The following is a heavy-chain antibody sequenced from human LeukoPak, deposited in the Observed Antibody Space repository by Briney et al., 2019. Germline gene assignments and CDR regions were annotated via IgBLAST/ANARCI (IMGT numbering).Heavy chain of an antibody. V-gene: IGHV3-21*04. Sequence: GGSLRLSCAASGFTFSSYGMNWVRQAPGKGLEWVSSITSSSSYIYYADSVKGRCTISRDNAKNSLYLQMNSLRAEDTAVYYCARRLAAAAWIPNGMDVWGQGTTVTVSS. D-gene: IGHD6-13*01. CDR3: ARRLAAAAWIPNGMDV. CDR2: ITSSSSYI. J-gene: IGHJ6*02. CDR1: GFTFSSYG.